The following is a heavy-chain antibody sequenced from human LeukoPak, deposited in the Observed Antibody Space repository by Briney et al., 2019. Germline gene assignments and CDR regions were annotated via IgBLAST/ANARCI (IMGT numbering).Heavy chain of an antibody. Sequence: SVKVSCKASGFTFTSSAMQWVRQARGQRLEWIGWIVVGSGNTNYAQKFQERVTITRDMSTSTAYMELSSLRSEDTAVYYCARDSGLRYSSSWRAFDIWGQGTMVTVSS. CDR2: IVVGSGNT. CDR3: ARDSGLRYSSSWRAFDI. J-gene: IGHJ3*02. CDR1: GFTFTSSA. V-gene: IGHV1-58*02. D-gene: IGHD6-13*01.